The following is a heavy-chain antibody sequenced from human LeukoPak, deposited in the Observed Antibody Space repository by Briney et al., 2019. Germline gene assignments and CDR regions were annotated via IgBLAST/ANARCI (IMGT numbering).Heavy chain of an antibody. J-gene: IGHJ4*02. CDR1: RGTFTSYA. CDR2: IIPIFGTA. D-gene: IGHD3-22*01. V-gene: IGHV1-69*05. Sequence: ASVKVSCKASRGTFTSYAISWVRQAPGQGLEWMGRIIPIFGTANYVQKFQGRVTITTDESTRTAYMELSSLRSEDTAVYYCATDSSSSGYSYWGQGTLVTVSS. CDR3: ATDSSSSGYSY.